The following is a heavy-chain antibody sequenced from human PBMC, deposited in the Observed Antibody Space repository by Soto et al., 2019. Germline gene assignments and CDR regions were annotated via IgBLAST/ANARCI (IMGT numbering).Heavy chain of an antibody. D-gene: IGHD4-4*01. CDR1: GYTFTDYW. CDR3: ARHFSNFRYYHYATDV. V-gene: IGHV5-51*01. J-gene: IGHJ6*02. CDR2: IYPGDSDT. Sequence: PGESLKISCKGSGYTFTDYWIGWVRQLPGKGLEWMGIIYPGDSDTRYSPSFQGHVTITVDKSTSTAYLQWNTLKASDTAMYYCARHFSNFRYYHYATDVWGQGPSVTVSS.